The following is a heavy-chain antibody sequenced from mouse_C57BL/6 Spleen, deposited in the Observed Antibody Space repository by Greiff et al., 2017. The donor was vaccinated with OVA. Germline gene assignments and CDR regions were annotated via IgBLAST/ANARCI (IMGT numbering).Heavy chain of an antibody. Sequence: QVQLQQSGAELVKPGASVKMSCKASGYTFTSYWITWVKQRPGQGLEWIGDIYPGSGSTNYNEKFKSKATLTVDTSSSTAYMQLSSLTSEDSAVYYCARRGYGSSYERGYFDYWGQGTTLTVSS. CDR3: ARRGYGSSYERGYFDY. CDR1: GYTFTSYW. V-gene: IGHV1-55*01. D-gene: IGHD1-1*01. J-gene: IGHJ2*01. CDR2: IYPGSGST.